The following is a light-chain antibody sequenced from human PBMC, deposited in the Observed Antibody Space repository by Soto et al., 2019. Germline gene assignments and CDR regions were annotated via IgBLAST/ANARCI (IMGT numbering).Light chain of an antibody. CDR2: GAS. Sequence: EIVMTQSPATLSVSPGERATLSCRASQSVSSNLAWYQQKPGQAPRLLIYGASTRATGIPARFSGSGSGTEFTLTASSMQSEDFAVLYCQQYNSWLRWTFGQGTKVEFK. V-gene: IGKV3-15*01. CDR3: QQYNSWLRWT. CDR1: QSVSSN. J-gene: IGKJ1*01.